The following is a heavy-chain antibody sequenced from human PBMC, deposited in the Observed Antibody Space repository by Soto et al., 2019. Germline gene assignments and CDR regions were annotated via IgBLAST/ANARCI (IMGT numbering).Heavy chain of an antibody. V-gene: IGHV4-61*01. J-gene: IGHJ4*02. CDR2: IYYSGST. CDR1: GGSVSSGSYY. D-gene: IGHD5-18*01. CDR3: ARSMVDTAMAHYFDY. Sequence: QVQLQESGPGLVKPSETLSLTCTVSGGSVSSGSYYWSWIRQPPGKGLEWIGYIYYSGSTNYNPSRKSRVTISVDTSKNQFSLKLSSVTAADTAVYYCARSMVDTAMAHYFDYWGQGTLVTVSS.